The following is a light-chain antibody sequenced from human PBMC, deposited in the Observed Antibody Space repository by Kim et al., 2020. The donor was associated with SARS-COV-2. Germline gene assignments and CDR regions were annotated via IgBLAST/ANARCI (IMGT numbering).Light chain of an antibody. V-gene: IGKV1-27*01. CDR2: AAS. Sequence: SLSVPAGDRVTLPCRASQGITNSLAWYQQKPGKVPQLLIYAASALQSGVPSRFSGSGSGTDFTLTISSLQPEDVATYYCQKYNSAPWTFGQGTKVDIK. CDR3: QKYNSAPWT. CDR1: QGITNS. J-gene: IGKJ1*01.